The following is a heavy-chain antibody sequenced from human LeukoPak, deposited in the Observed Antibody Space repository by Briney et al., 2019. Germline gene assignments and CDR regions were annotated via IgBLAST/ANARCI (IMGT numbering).Heavy chain of an antibody. D-gene: IGHD2-2*01. J-gene: IGHJ6*03. CDR2: ISTTSTYL. Sequence: GGSLRLSCGGSEFTFMSYGMTGVRHAPGKGLEGGSYISTTSTYLKYADPVKGRFTIPSENATDSPYLQMYSLRPDDAAVYHCARILVAAAPGGYDYMDVWGKGTTVIVSS. CDR1: EFTFMSYG. CDR3: ARILVAAAPGGYDYMDV. V-gene: IGHV3-21*04.